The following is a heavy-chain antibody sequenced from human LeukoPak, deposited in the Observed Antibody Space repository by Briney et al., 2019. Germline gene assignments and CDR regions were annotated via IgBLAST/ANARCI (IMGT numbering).Heavy chain of an antibody. J-gene: IGHJ6*02. CDR2: IYYSGST. CDR1: GGSISSYY. Sequence: PSETLSLTCTVSGGSISSYYWSWIRQPPGKGLEWIGYIYYSGSTNYNPSLKSRVTISVDTSKNQFSLKLSSVTAADTAVYYCARSSKIAAGDYYYGMDVWGQGTTVTVSS. CDR3: ARSSKIAAGDYYYGMDV. D-gene: IGHD6-13*01. V-gene: IGHV4-59*01.